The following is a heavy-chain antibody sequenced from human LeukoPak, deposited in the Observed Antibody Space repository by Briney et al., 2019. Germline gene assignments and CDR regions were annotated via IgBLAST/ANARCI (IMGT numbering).Heavy chain of an antibody. CDR2: INPNSGGT. CDR3: ARPRIRSFDY. D-gene: IGHD2/OR15-2a*01. CDR1: GYTFTSYG. J-gene: IGHJ4*02. V-gene: IGHV1-2*02. Sequence: GASVKVSCKASGYTFTSYGISWVRQAPGQGLEWMGWINPNSGGTNYAQKVKGRVTMTRDKAISTAYMELSRLRSDDTAVYYCARPRIRSFDYWGQGTLVTVSS.